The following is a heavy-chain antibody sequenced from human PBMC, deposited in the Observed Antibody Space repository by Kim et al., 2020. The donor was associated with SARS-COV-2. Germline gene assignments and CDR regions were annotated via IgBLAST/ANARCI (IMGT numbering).Heavy chain of an antibody. V-gene: IGHV4-30-2*01. D-gene: IGHD4-17*01. CDR2: IYHSGST. J-gene: IGHJ5*02. CDR1: GGSISSGGYS. CDR3: ARGGTTFPTNWFDP. Sequence: SETLSLTCAVSGGSISSGGYSWSWIRQPPGKGLEWIGYIYHSGSTYYNPSLKSRVTISVDRSKNQFSLKLSSVTAADTAVYYCARGGTTFPTNWFDPWGQGTLVTVSS.